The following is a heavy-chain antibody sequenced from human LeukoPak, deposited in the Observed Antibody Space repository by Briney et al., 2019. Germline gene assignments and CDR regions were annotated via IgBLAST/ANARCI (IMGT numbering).Heavy chain of an antibody. CDR2: MYLSGTT. CDR1: GGSISSINL. J-gene: IGHJ4*02. D-gene: IGHD3-22*01. CDR3: AGLVGRYSSGLYYYYFDY. Sequence: SETLSLTCAVSGGSISSINLWSWVRQPPGKGLEWIGEMYLSGTTHYNPSLKSRVTISIDKSRNQLSLELSSVTAADTAVYYCAGLVGRYSSGLYYYYFDYWGQGTLVTVSS. V-gene: IGHV4-4*02.